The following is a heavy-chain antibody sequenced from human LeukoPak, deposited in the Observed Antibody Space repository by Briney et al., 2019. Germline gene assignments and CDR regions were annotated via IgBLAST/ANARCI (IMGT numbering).Heavy chain of an antibody. D-gene: IGHD3-10*01. V-gene: IGHV3-23*01. J-gene: IGHJ4*02. CDR3: ARDMITRITMVRGVILHY. CDR1: GFSFGSYP. CDR2: ISETGGVT. Sequence: GGSLRLSCVVSGFSFGSYPMSWVRQAPGKGLEWVSVISETGGVTHYADSMKGRFTISRDNIKNTLNLQMNSLRAEDTAVYYCARDMITRITMVRGVILHYWGQGTLVTVSS.